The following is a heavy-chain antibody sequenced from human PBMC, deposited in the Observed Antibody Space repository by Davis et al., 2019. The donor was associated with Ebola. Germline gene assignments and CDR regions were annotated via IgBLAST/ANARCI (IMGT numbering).Heavy chain of an antibody. D-gene: IGHD4-17*01. CDR2: ISYDGSNK. CDR1: GFTFSSYG. V-gene: IGHV3-30*03. CDR3: ARDSLYGDYIYYFDY. J-gene: IGHJ4*02. Sequence: GESLKISCAASGFTFSSYGMHWVRQAPGKGLEWVAVISYDGSNKYYADSVKGRFTISRDNSKNTLYLQMNSLRAEDTAVYYCARDSLYGDYIYYFDYWGQGTLVTVSS.